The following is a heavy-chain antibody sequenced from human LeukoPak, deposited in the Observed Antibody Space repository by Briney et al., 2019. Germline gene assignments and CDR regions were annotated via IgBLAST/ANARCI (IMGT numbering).Heavy chain of an antibody. CDR1: GGTFSSYA. CDR2: IIPIFGTA. Sequence: GASVKVSCKASGGTFSSYAISWVRQAPGQGLEWMGGIIPIFGTANYAQKFQGRVTITADKSTSTAYMELSSLRAEDTAVYYCARDRLHYVEYEKTFDYWGQGTLVTVSS. CDR3: ARDRLHYVEYEKTFDY. D-gene: IGHD4-17*01. V-gene: IGHV1-69*06. J-gene: IGHJ4*02.